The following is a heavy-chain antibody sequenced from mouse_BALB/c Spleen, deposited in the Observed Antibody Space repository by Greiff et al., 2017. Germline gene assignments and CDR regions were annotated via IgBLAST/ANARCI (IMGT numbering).Heavy chain of an antibody. D-gene: IGHD2-1*01. Sequence: EVKVEESGGGLVQPGGSLRLSCATSGFTFTDYYMSWVRQPPGKALEWLGFIRNKANGYTTEYSASVKGRFTISRDNSQSILYLQMNTLRAEDSATYYCARVYFYYAMDYWGQGTSVTVSS. CDR1: GFTFTDYY. V-gene: IGHV7-3*02. CDR2: IRNKANGYTT. CDR3: ARVYFYYAMDY. J-gene: IGHJ4*01.